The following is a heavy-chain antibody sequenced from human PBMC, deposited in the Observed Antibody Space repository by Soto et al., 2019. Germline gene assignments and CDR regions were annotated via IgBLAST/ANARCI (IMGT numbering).Heavy chain of an antibody. CDR1: GGSFSGYY. Sequence: PSETLSLTCAVYGGSFSGYYWSWIRQHPGKGLEWIGYIYYSGSTYYNPSLKSRVTISVDTSKNQFSLKLSSVTAADTAVYYCARPVHHYCISTSCYYFDYWGQGTLVTVSS. V-gene: IGHV4-31*11. CDR2: IYYSGST. J-gene: IGHJ4*02. D-gene: IGHD2-2*01. CDR3: ARPVHHYCISTSCYYFDY.